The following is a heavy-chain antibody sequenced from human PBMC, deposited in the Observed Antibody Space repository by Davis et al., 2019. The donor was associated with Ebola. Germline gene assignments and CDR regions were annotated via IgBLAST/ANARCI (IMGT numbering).Heavy chain of an antibody. V-gene: IGHV3-30*18. CDR3: AKRTNRIAVAGMGQNN. CDR1: GFTFSHYG. Sequence: GESLKISCAASGFTFSHYGMHWVRQAPGKGLEWVSVISYDGSDKYYADSVKGRFTISRDDSKNTVFLQMNSLRVEDTAVYHCAKRTNRIAVAGMGQNNWGPGTLVTVSS. J-gene: IGHJ4*02. CDR2: ISYDGSDK. D-gene: IGHD6-19*01.